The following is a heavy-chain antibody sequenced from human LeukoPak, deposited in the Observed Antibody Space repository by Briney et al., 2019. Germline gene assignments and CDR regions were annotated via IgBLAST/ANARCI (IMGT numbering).Heavy chain of an antibody. D-gene: IGHD4-17*01. CDR2: ISSSSSYI. Sequence: GGSLRLSCAASGFTFSSYSMNWVRQAPGKGLEWVSSISSSSSYIYYADSVKGRFTISRDNAKNSLYLQMNSLRAEDTAVYYCARDSSYGGTFPLWGQETLVTVSS. V-gene: IGHV3-21*01. CDR3: ARDSSYGGTFPL. J-gene: IGHJ4*02. CDR1: GFTFSSYS.